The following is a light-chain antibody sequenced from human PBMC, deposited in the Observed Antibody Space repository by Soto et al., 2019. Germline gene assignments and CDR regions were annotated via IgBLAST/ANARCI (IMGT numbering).Light chain of an antibody. CDR2: GNS. CDR1: SSDLAIYNY. Sequence: QSALAQPASVSGSPGQSITISCTGTSSDLAIYNYVSWYQQLPGTAPKLLIYGNSNRPSGVPDRFSGSKSGTSASLAITGLQAEDEADYYCQSYDSSLSGYVFGTGTKVTVL. CDR3: QSYDSSLSGYV. J-gene: IGLJ1*01. V-gene: IGLV1-40*01.